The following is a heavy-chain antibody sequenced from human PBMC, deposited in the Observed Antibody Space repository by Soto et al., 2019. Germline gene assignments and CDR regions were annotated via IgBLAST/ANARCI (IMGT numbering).Heavy chain of an antibody. D-gene: IGHD4-17*01. CDR1: GGSISSYY. V-gene: IGHV4-59*13. Sequence: SETPSLTCTVSGGSISSYYWSWIGQPPGKGLEWIGYIYYSGSTNYNPSLKSRVTISVDTSKNQFSLKLSSVTAADTAVYYCARGKRTVTSPKWFDPWGQGILVTVSS. CDR3: ARGKRTVTSPKWFDP. CDR2: IYYSGST. J-gene: IGHJ5*02.